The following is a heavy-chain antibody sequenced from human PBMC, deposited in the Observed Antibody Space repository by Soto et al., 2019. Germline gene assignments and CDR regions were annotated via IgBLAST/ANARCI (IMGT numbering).Heavy chain of an antibody. V-gene: IGHV4-31*02. D-gene: IGHD3-9*01. J-gene: IGHJ2*01. CDR2: IYDSGST. CDR3: AIFFFQAEDGIRDSVPVSAFLLNRSSDL. Sequence: QHPGKGLEWIGYIYDSGSTYYNPYIKSRVTISVDTSKYQFSLKLSCVTAAITAGYYCAIFFFQAEDGIRDSVPVSAFLLNRSSDL.